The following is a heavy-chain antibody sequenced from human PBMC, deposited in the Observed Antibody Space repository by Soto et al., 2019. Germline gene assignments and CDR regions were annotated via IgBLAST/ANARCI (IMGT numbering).Heavy chain of an antibody. Sequence: QVQLVESGGGVVQPGRSLRLSCAASGFTFSSYGMHWVRQAPGKGLEGVAVIWYDGSNKYYADSVKGRFTISRDNSKNTLYLQMNSLRAEDTAVYYCARGGADIVVVVAATDFDYGMDVWGQGTTVTVSS. D-gene: IGHD2-15*01. CDR3: ARGGADIVVVVAATDFDYGMDV. CDR2: IWYDGSNK. CDR1: GFTFSSYG. V-gene: IGHV3-33*01. J-gene: IGHJ6*02.